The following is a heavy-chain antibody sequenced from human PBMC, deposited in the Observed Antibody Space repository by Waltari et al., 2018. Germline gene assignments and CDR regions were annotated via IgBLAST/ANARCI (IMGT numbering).Heavy chain of an antibody. CDR3: AKDISGYDFYFDY. J-gene: IGHJ4*02. D-gene: IGHD5-12*01. Sequence: EVQLVESGGGLVQPGRSLRLSCAASGFPFDDYAMHWVRQAPGKGLEWVSGISWNSGSIGYADSVKGRFTISRDNAKNSLYLQMNSLRAEDTALYYCAKDISGYDFYFDYWGQGTLVTVSS. CDR2: ISWNSGSI. CDR1: GFPFDDYA. V-gene: IGHV3-9*01.